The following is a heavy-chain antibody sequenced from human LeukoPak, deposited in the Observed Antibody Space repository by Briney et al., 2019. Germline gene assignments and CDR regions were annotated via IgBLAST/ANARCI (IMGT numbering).Heavy chain of an antibody. CDR1: GYTFTVYY. CDR2: INPNSGGT. V-gene: IGHV1-2*06. CDR3: ARAVLAHGVVATKDY. J-gene: IGHJ4*02. D-gene: IGHD5-12*01. Sequence: ASVKVSCKASGYTFTVYYMHWVRQAPGQGLEWMGRINPNSGGTNYAQKFQGRVTMTRDTSISTAYMELSRLRSDDTAVYYCARAVLAHGVVATKDYWGQGTLVTVSS.